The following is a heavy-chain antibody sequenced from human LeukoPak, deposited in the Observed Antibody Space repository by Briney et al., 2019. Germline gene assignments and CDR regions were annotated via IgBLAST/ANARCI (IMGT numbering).Heavy chain of an antibody. V-gene: IGHV1-2*02. CDR2: INPNSGGT. Sequence: ASVKVSCKASGHTFTGYYMHWVRQAPGQGLEWMGWINPNSGGTNYAQKFQGRVTMTRDTSISTAYMELSRLRSDDTAVYYCARRIFGGVIVSPNDYWGQGTLVTVSS. CDR1: GHTFTGYY. D-gene: IGHD3-16*02. CDR3: ARRIFGGVIVSPNDY. J-gene: IGHJ4*02.